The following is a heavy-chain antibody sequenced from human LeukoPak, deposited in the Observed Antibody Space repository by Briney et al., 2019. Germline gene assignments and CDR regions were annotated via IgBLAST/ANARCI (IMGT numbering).Heavy chain of an antibody. CDR1: GGSFSGYY. J-gene: IGHJ5*02. V-gene: IGHV4-34*01. CDR3: ARGRAFMIVVPRGVFDP. CDR2: INHSGST. D-gene: IGHD3-22*01. Sequence: PSETLSLTCAVYGGSFSGYYWSWIRQPPGKGLEWIGEINHSGSTNYNPSLKSRVTISVDTSKNQFSLKLSSVTAADTAVYYCARGRAFMIVVPRGVFDPWGQGTLVTVSS.